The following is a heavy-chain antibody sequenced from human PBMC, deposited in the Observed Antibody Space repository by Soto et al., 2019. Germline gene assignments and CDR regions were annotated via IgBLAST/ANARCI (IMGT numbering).Heavy chain of an antibody. D-gene: IGHD3-22*01. Sequence: QEQLVQSGAEVKKPGSSVKVSCKASGGLFSSYPITWLRQVPGQGLEWMGGIILVFQPGYYTQRIQGRVTITADESRNTAYMELSSLRSEDTAIYYCARGGSGYTWFNEFWGQGTLVTVSS. CDR3: ARGGSGYTWFNEF. CDR1: GGLFSSYP. CDR2: IILVFQPG. J-gene: IGHJ4*02. V-gene: IGHV1-69*01.